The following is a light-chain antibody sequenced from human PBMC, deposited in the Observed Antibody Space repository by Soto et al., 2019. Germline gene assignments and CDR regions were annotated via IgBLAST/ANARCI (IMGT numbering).Light chain of an antibody. CDR2: DAS. J-gene: IGKJ4*01. V-gene: IGKV1-33*01. Sequence: DIQMTQSPSSLSASVGDRVTITCQASQAISNYLNWYQQKPGKAPKLLIYDASNLETGVPSRFSGSGSGTDFTFTISSLQPEDIGTYYCQQYDNLPLTFGGGTKVEIK. CDR1: QAISNY. CDR3: QQYDNLPLT.